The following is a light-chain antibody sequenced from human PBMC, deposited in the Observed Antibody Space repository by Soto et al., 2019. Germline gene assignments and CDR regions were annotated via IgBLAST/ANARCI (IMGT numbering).Light chain of an antibody. Sequence: QAVVTQPPSASGTPGQRITISCSGSSSNIGSHSVNWYQQLPGTAPKLLIYRSSQRPSGVPDRFSGSTSCTSASLAISGLQSGDEADYYCARWDDSLNGPVFGGGTKVTVL. CDR3: ARWDDSLNGPV. J-gene: IGLJ3*02. CDR2: RSS. CDR1: SSNIGSHS. V-gene: IGLV1-44*01.